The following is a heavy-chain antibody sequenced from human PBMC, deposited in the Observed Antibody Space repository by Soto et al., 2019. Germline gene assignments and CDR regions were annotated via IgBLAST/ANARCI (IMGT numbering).Heavy chain of an antibody. V-gene: IGHV1-3*01. CDR1: GYTFTSYA. J-gene: IGHJ6*02. CDR2: INAGNGNT. CDR3: ASFQIEGIAARPLYYGMDV. Sequence: ASVKVSCKASGYTFTSYAMHWVRQAPGQRLEWMGWINAGNGNTKYSQKFQGRVTITRDTSASTAYMELSSLRSEDTAVYYCASFQIEGIAARPLYYGMDVGGQGTTVTVSS. D-gene: IGHD6-6*01.